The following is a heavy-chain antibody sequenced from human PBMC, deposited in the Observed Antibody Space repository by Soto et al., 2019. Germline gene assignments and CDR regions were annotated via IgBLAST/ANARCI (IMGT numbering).Heavy chain of an antibody. V-gene: IGHV3-7*03. CDR1: GFKFSNYW. D-gene: IGHD3-16*02. J-gene: IGHJ4*02. Sequence: EVQLVESGGTLVQPGRSLRLSCAASGFKFSNYWMSWVRQAPGKGLEWVGNIKHDTSEAHYADSVKGRFTITRDNIKNFLFLQMNGLRADDTASYYCARDGLLFSGPYRPSRFDYWCLGTLVTVSS. CDR2: IKHDTSEA. CDR3: ARDGLLFSGPYRPSRFDY.